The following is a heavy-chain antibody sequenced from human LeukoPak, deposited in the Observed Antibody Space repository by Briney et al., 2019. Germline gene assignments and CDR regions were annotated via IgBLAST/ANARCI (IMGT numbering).Heavy chain of an antibody. CDR2: ISAYNGNT. CDR3: AREEVSYYYGSGKY. CDR1: GYTFTSYG. D-gene: IGHD3-10*01. V-gene: IGHV1-18*01. Sequence: ASXXXSCKASGYTFTSYGISWVRQAPGQGLEWMGWISAYNGNTNYAQKLQGRVTMTTDTSTSTAYMELRSLRSDDTAVYYCAREEVSYYYGSGKYWGQGTLVTVSS. J-gene: IGHJ4*02.